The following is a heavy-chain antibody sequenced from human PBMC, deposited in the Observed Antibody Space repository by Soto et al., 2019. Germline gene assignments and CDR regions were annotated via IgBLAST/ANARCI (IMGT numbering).Heavy chain of an antibody. CDR3: ARMFHCSGGTCPFDY. D-gene: IGHD2-15*01. J-gene: IGHJ4*02. CDR2: IDWDDDK. V-gene: IGHV2-70*04. CDR1: GFSLSTSGMR. Sequence: ESGSYAGEPTHTLTLTCTFSGFSLSTSGMRVSWIRQPPGKALEWLARIDWDDDKFYNTSLKTRLTISKDSSKNQVVLTMTNMDPVDTATYYCARMFHCSGGTCPFDYWGQGALVTVSS.